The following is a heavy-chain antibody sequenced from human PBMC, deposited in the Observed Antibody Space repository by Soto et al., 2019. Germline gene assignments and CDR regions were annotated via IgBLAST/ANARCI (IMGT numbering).Heavy chain of an antibody. CDR2: ISGSGGST. Sequence: LRLSCAASGFTFSSYAMSWVRQAPGKGLEWVSAISGSGGSTYYADSVKGRFTISRDNSKNTLYLQMNSLRAEDTAVYYCAKGSNWNDGTNWFDPWGQGTLVTVSS. J-gene: IGHJ5*02. CDR3: AKGSNWNDGTNWFDP. CDR1: GFTFSSYA. D-gene: IGHD1-1*01. V-gene: IGHV3-23*01.